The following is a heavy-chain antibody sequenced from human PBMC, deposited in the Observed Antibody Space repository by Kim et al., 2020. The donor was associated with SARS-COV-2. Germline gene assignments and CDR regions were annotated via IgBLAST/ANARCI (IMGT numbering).Heavy chain of an antibody. D-gene: IGHD3-22*01. CDR2: IYYSGST. V-gene: IGHV4-31*03. CDR3: AGYDSSGPRYFQH. Sequence: SETLSLTCTVSGGSISSGGYYWSWIRQHPGKGLEWIGYIYYSGSTYYNPSLKSRVTISVDTSKNQFSLKLSSVTAADTAVYYCAGYDSSGPRYFQHWGQGTLVTVSS. J-gene: IGHJ1*01. CDR1: GGSISSGGYY.